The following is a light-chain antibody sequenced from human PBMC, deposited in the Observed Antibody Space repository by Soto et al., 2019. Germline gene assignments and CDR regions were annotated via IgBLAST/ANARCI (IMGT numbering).Light chain of an antibody. CDR3: QKYNRAPWT. CDR1: QGISNY. J-gene: IGKJ1*01. CDR2: AAS. V-gene: IGKV1-27*01. Sequence: DIQMTQSPPSLSASVGDRVTITCRASQGISNYLARYQQRPGKVPELLIYAASTLQSGVPSRFSGSGSGTVFTLTISSLQPEDVATYYCQKYNRAPWTFGQGTKVEIK.